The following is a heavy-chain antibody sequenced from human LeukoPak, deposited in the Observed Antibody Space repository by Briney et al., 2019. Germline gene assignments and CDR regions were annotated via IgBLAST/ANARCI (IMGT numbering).Heavy chain of an antibody. D-gene: IGHD5-12*01. CDR3: AKGNESVARATSDY. CDR1: GFSFSCYS. V-gene: IGHV3-21*01. Sequence: GGSLTHLCAVSGFSFSCYSLSWVGQAPGKGLEWVSSISSSGTYKYYADSVKGRFTISRDNAKNSLYLQMNSLSAEDTAVYYWAKGNESVARATSDYWGLGTLVTVSS. CDR2: ISSSGTYK. J-gene: IGHJ4*02.